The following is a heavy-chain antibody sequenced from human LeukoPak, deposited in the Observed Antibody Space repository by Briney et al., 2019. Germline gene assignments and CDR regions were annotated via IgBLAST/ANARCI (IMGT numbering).Heavy chain of an antibody. J-gene: IGHJ4*02. CDR1: GGSISSSSYY. Sequence: SETLSLTCTVSGGSISSSSYYWGWIRQPPGKGLEWIGSIYYSGSTYYNPSLKSRVTISVDTSKNQFSLKLSSVTAADTAVYYCARRVTGIYFDYWGQGTLVTVSS. D-gene: IGHD1-20*01. CDR2: IYYSGST. CDR3: ARRVTGIYFDY. V-gene: IGHV4-39*01.